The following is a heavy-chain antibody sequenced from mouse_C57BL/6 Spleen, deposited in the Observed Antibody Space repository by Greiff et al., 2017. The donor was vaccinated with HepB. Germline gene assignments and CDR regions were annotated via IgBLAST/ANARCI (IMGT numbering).Heavy chain of an antibody. D-gene: IGHD1-1*01. CDR2: INPYNGDT. J-gene: IGHJ1*03. CDR1: GYSFTGYF. V-gene: IGHV1-20*01. CDR3: ARSGYYYGSRRNFDV. Sequence: EVQLQQSGPELVKPGDSVKISCKASGYSFTGYFMNWVMQSHGKSLEWIGRINPYNGDTFYNQKFKGKATLTVDKSSSTAHMELRSLTSEDSAVYDWARSGYYYGSRRNFDVWGTGTTVTVSS.